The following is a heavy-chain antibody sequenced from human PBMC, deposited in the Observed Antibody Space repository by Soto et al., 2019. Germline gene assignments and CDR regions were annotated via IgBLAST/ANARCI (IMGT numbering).Heavy chain of an antibody. CDR2: ISGAGGNT. V-gene: IGHV3-23*01. D-gene: IGHD2-2*01. CDR3: AKDPVPQLLPSWWFDP. CDR1: GFAFSAYA. J-gene: IGHJ5*02. Sequence: EVQLLESGGGLVQPGGSLRLSCAASGFAFSAYAMTWVHQAPGKGLEWVSVISGAGGNTDYADSVKGRFTVSRDNSTKVLYLEMNSLRVEDTAIYYCAKDPVPQLLPSWWFDPWGQGTRVTVSS.